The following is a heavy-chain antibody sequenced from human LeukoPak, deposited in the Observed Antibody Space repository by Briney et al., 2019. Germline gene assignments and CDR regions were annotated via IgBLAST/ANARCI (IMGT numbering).Heavy chain of an antibody. CDR1: GFTFSSYS. Sequence: GGSLRLSCAASGFTFSSYSMNWVRQAPGKGLEWVSYIGISSSTIYYADSVKGRFTISRDNAKNSLYLQMNSLRAEDTAVYYCARGVDENSSSWLMWGQGTLVTVSS. J-gene: IGHJ4*02. V-gene: IGHV3-48*04. D-gene: IGHD6-13*01. CDR3: ARGVDENSSSWLM. CDR2: IGISSSTI.